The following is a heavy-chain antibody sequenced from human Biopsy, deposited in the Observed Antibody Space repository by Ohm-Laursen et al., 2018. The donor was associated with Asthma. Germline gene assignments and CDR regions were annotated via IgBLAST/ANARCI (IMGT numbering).Heavy chain of an antibody. D-gene: IGHD1-1*01. CDR2: ISKDASTQ. CDR1: GFSFSNIA. V-gene: IGHV3-30*01. CDR3: VRDGTDDAFDI. J-gene: IGHJ3*02. Sequence: SLTRSCTATGFSFSNIAIHWVRQAPGKGLERVGVISKDASTQDYADSVKGRFTMARDNSKNTLDLQMNSLREEDTAVYYCVRDGTDDAFDIWGQGTVVSVSS.